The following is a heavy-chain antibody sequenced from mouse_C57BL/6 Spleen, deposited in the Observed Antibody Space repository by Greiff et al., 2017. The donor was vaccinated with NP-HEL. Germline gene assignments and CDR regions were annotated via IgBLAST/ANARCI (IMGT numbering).Heavy chain of an antibody. V-gene: IGHV1-26*01. CDR3: ALDSSGSRVYYAMDY. CDR2: INPNNGGT. J-gene: IGHJ4*01. CDR1: GYTFTDYY. Sequence: EVQLQQSGPELVKPGASVKISCKASGYTFTDYYMNWVKQSHGKSLEWIGDINPNNGGTSYNQKFKGKATLTVDKSSSTAYMELRSLTSEDSAVYYCALDSSGSRVYYAMDYWGQGTSVTVSS. D-gene: IGHD3-2*02.